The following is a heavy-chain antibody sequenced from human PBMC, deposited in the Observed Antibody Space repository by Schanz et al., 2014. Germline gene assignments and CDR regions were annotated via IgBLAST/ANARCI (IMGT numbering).Heavy chain of an antibody. V-gene: IGHV3-7*02. CDR1: GFTFSNYW. CDR2: IKQDESEK. Sequence: EVQLVESGGGLVQPGGSLRLSCVASGFTFSNYWMTWVRQAPGKGLEWVANIKQDESEKYYVDSVKGRFTISRDNAKNTLYLQMNSLRAEDTAVYHCVSSGSYSSYAFWGQGTLVTVSS. D-gene: IGHD3-10*01. CDR3: VSSGSYSSYAF. J-gene: IGHJ4*02.